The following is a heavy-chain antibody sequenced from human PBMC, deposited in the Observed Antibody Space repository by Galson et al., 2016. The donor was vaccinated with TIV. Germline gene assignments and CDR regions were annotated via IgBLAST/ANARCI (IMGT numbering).Heavy chain of an antibody. Sequence: TLSLTCAVSGGSVSNSGYFWTWIRQHPGKGLEWIGSRYNSGSTSYNPSLMSRVTISVDTSKNHFSLHLTSVTAADTAVYFCVRWPASGSYYDYFQQWGQGALIIVSS. CDR3: VRWPASGSYYDYFQQ. J-gene: IGHJ1*01. CDR1: GGSVSNSGYF. D-gene: IGHD1-26*01. V-gene: IGHV4-31*11. CDR2: RYNSGST.